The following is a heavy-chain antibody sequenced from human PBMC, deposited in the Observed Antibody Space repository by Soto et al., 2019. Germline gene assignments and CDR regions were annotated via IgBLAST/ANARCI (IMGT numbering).Heavy chain of an antibody. Sequence: ASVKVSCKASGYTFTTYYIHWVRQAPGQGLEWMGIINPTSGSPGYAQKFQVSVTMTRDTPTSTFYMELSSLRSEDTAVYYCARGPVVVITTRPHYFDSWGQGTLVTVSS. CDR2: INPTSGSP. CDR1: GYTFTTYY. V-gene: IGHV1-46*01. D-gene: IGHD3-22*01. J-gene: IGHJ4*02. CDR3: ARGPVVVITTRPHYFDS.